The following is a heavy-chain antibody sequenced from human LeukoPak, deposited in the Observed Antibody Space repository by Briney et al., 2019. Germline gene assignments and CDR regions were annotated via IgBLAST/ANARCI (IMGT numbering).Heavy chain of an antibody. Sequence: ASVKVSCKAFGYSLNSHYMHWVRQAPGQGLEWMGKINFSVGSIDYVQKFQGRVTMTRDTSTSTVYMELSSLRSEDTAVYYCASRSSGWQQTYFGYWGQGTLVTVSS. CDR1: GYSLNSHY. J-gene: IGHJ4*02. D-gene: IGHD6-19*01. V-gene: IGHV1-46*02. CDR2: INFSVGSI. CDR3: ASRSSGWQQTYFGY.